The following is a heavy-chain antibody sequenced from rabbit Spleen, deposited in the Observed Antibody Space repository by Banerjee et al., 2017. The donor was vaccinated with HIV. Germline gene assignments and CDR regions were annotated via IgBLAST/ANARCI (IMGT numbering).Heavy chain of an antibody. J-gene: IGHJ4*01. D-gene: IGHD2-1*01. CDR2: IYAGSSGST. Sequence: QEQLEESGGDLVKPEGSLTLTCTASGFSFSSTYYMCWVRQAPGKGLECIACIYAGSSGSTYYANWAKGRFTISKTSSTTVTLQMTSLTVADTATYFCARGSATMTMVITGFYLNLWGQGTLVTVS. V-gene: IGHV1S45*01. CDR1: GFSFSSTYY. CDR3: ARGSATMTMVITGFYLNL.